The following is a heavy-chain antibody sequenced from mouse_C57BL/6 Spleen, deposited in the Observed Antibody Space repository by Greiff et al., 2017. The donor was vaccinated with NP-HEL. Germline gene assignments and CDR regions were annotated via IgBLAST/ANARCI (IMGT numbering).Heavy chain of an antibody. J-gene: IGHJ3*01. CDR1: GYTFTSYD. CDR2: IYPRDGST. D-gene: IGHD2-4*01. Sequence: QVQLQQSGPELVKPGASVKLSCKASGYTFTSYDINWVKQRPGQGLEWIGWIYPRDGSTKYNEKFKGKATLTVDTSSSTAYMELHSPTSEDSAVYFCARGGYYDYDLVFAYWGQGTLVTVSA. CDR3: ARGGYYDYDLVFAY. V-gene: IGHV1-85*01.